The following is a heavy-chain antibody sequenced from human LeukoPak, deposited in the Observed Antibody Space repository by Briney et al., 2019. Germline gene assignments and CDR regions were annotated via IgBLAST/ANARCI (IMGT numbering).Heavy chain of an antibody. CDR1: GYSISSGYY. D-gene: IGHD3-22*01. CDR2: SCYSGTT. J-gene: IGHJ4*02. CDR3: ARPSSGHYKVFDY. V-gene: IGHV4-38-2*01. Sequence: SSETLSLTCAASGYSISSGYYRGWSRQPPGEGLGWIGSSCYSGTTYYNPSVKGRVTISVDTSKNQFSLKLSSVTAADTAIYYCARPSSGHYKVFDYRGQGTVVTVSS.